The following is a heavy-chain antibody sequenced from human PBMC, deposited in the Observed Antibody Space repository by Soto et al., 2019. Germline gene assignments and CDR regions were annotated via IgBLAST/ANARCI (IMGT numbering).Heavy chain of an antibody. CDR1: GYTFTSYD. CDR2: MNPNSGNT. Sequence: ASVKVSCKASGYTFTSYDVNWVRQATGQGLEWMGWMNPNSGNTGYAQKFQGRVTMTRNTSISTAYMELSSLRSEDTAVYYCARNGCSSTSCYAPKLNYYYYYTDVWGKGTTVTVSS. V-gene: IGHV1-8*01. D-gene: IGHD2-2*01. CDR3: ARNGCSSTSCYAPKLNYYYYYTDV. J-gene: IGHJ6*03.